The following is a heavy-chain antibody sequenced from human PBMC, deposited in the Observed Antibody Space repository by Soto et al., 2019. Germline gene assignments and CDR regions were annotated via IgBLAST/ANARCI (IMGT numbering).Heavy chain of an antibody. D-gene: IGHD2-15*01. CDR2: IKQDGSEK. CDR1: GFTFSSYW. J-gene: IGHJ4*02. Sequence: EVQLVESGGGLVQPGGSLRLSCAASGFTFSSYWMSWVRQAPGKGLEWVANIKQDGSEKYYVDSVKGRFTISRDNAKNSLYLQMNSLRAEDTAVYYCARGGGRYCSGGSYYSALYWGRGTLVTVSS. CDR3: ARGGGRYCSGGSYYSALY. V-gene: IGHV3-7*01.